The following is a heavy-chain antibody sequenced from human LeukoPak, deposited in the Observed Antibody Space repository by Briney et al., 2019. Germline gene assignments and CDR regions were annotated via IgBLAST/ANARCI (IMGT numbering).Heavy chain of an antibody. J-gene: IGHJ4*02. CDR1: GFTFSSYE. V-gene: IGHV3-48*03. CDR2: ISGSGSTI. CDR3: ARDRVRGVITFDY. Sequence: PGGSLRLSCAASGFTFSSYEMNWVRQAPGKGLEWVSYISGSGSTIYYADSVKGRFTISRDNAKNSLYLQMNSLRAEDTAVYYCARDRVRGVITFDYWGQGTLVTVSS. D-gene: IGHD3-10*01.